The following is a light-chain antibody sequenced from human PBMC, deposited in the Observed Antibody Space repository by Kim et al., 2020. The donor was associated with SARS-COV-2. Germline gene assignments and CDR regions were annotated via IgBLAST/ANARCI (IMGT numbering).Light chain of an antibody. V-gene: IGLV2-14*03. J-gene: IGLJ1*01. Sequence: GQLITISSTGTRRDVGVYNYVSWYQQHPGKAPKLMIYDVHNRPTGVSARFSGSKSGNTASLTISGLQAEDEADYYCSSWASTTSYVFGTGTKVTVL. CDR2: DVH. CDR3: SSWASTTSYV. CDR1: RRDVGVYNY.